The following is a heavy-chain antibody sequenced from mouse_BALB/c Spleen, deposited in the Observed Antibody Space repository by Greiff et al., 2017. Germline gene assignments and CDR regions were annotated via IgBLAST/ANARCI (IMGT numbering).Heavy chain of an antibody. D-gene: IGHD1-1*01. CDR3: VSYYYGSSPWFAY. V-gene: IGHV10-1*02. J-gene: IGHJ3*01. Sequence: EVKLVESGGGLVQPKGSLKLSCAASGFTFNTYAMNWVRQAPGKGLEWVARIRSKSNNYATYYADSVKDRFTISRDDSQSMLYLQMNNLKTEDTAMYYCVSYYYGSSPWFAYWGQGTLVTVSA. CDR1: GFTFNTYA. CDR2: IRSKSNNYAT.